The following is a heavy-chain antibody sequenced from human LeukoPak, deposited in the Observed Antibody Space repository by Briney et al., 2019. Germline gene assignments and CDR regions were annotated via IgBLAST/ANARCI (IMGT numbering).Heavy chain of an antibody. CDR1: GFTFSSYS. Sequence: GGSLRLSCAASGFTFSSYSMNWVRQAPGKGLEWVSSISSSSSYIYYADSVKGRFTISRDNAKNSLYLQMNSLRAEGTAVYYCARDTYCSSTSCPFDYWGQGTLVTVSS. CDR2: ISSSSSYI. D-gene: IGHD2-2*01. CDR3: ARDTYCSSTSCPFDY. V-gene: IGHV3-21*01. J-gene: IGHJ4*02.